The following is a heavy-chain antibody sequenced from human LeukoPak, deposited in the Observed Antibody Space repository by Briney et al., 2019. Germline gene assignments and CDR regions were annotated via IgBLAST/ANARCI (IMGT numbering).Heavy chain of an antibody. CDR2: TSGSGGRT. CDR3: ATALRYFGWPVGPYFDY. Sequence: GGSLRLSCAAFGLTFRSYAMSWVGQAPGKGLEWVSATSGSGGRTYYADSVKGRFPTSRDKSQHPLYLQMTNLTAEDTAVYYCATALRYFGWPVGPYFDYWGQGTLVTVSS. V-gene: IGHV3-23*01. J-gene: IGHJ4*02. CDR1: GLTFRSYA. D-gene: IGHD3-9*01.